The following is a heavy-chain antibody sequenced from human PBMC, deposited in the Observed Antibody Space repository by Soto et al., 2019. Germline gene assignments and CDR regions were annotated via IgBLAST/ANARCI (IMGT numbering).Heavy chain of an antibody. CDR1: GGSFSGYY. V-gene: IGHV4-34*01. Sequence: QVQLQQWGAGLLKPSETLSLTCAVYGGSFSGYYWSWIRQPPGKGLEWIGEINHSGSTNYNPSLKSRVTISVDTSKNQFSLKLSSGTAAETAVYYCARGRGGYCSSTSCYARGIFDYWGQGTLVTVSS. J-gene: IGHJ4*02. D-gene: IGHD2-2*01. CDR2: INHSGST. CDR3: ARGRGGYCSSTSCYARGIFDY.